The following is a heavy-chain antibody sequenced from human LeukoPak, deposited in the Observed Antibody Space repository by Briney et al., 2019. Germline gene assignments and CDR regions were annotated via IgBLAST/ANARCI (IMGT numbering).Heavy chain of an antibody. V-gene: IGHV3-30-3*01. CDR3: ARDKNVRGYCSSTSCYPFGY. Sequence: GGSLRLSCAASGFTFSNYAMHWVRQAPGKGLEWVAVISHHASNQYYADSVKGRFTISRDNSKNTLYLQMNSLRAEDTAVYYCARDKNVRGYCSSTSCYPFGYWGQGTLVTVSS. CDR1: GFTFSNYA. J-gene: IGHJ4*02. D-gene: IGHD2-2*01. CDR2: ISHHASNQ.